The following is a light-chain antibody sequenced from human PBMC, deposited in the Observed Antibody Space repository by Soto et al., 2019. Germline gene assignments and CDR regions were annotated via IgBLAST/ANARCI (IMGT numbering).Light chain of an antibody. Sequence: QSALTQPASVSGSPGQSITISCTGTNSDVGSYNLVSWYQHHPGKAPKLMIYEGTKRPSGVSNRFSGSKSGNTASLTISGLQAEDEADYYCCSYAGSSTWVFGGGTKVTVL. CDR3: CSYAGSSTWV. CDR2: EGT. CDR1: NSDVGSYNL. V-gene: IGLV2-23*01. J-gene: IGLJ3*02.